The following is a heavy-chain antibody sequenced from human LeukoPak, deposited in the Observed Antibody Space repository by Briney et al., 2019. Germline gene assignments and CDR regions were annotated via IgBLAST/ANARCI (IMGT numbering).Heavy chain of an antibody. V-gene: IGHV3-23*01. D-gene: IGHD3-22*01. CDR3: VTSITMIVVVITSFFDY. CDR2: ISGSGGST. J-gene: IGHJ4*02. CDR1: GFTFSSYS. Sequence: GGSLRLSCAASGFTFSSYSMNWVRQAPGKGLEWVSAISGSGGSTYYADSVKGRFTISRDNSKNTLYLQMNSLRAEDTAVYYCVTSITMIVVVITSFFDYWGQGTLVTVSS.